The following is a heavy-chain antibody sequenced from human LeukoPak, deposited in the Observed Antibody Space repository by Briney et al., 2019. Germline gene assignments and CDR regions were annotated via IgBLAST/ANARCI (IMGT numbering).Heavy chain of an antibody. J-gene: IGHJ4*02. D-gene: IGHD2-21*02. CDR3: ARGSQGTYCGGDCYSLDY. CDR2: INPSGGST. Sequence: ASVKVSCKASGYTFTSYYMHWVRQAPGQGLEWMGIINPSGGSTSYAQKFQGRVTMTRDTSTSTVYMELSSLRSEDTAVYYCARGSQGTYCGGDCYSLDYWGQGTLVTVSS. V-gene: IGHV1-46*01. CDR1: GYTFTSYY.